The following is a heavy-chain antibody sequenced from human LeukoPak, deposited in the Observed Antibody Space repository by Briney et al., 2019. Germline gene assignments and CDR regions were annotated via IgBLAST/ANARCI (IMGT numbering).Heavy chain of an antibody. CDR2: IIPIFCTA. V-gene: IGHV1-69*05. D-gene: IGHD2-2*01. CDR1: GGTCSSYA. Sequence: GASVKVSCKASGGTCSSYAISWVRQAPGQGLEWMGGIIPIFCTANYAQKFQSRVTITTDESTSTAYMELSSLRSEDTAVYYCARGRQYCSSTSCQLDYWGQGTLVTVSS. CDR3: ARGRQYCSSTSCQLDY. J-gene: IGHJ4*02.